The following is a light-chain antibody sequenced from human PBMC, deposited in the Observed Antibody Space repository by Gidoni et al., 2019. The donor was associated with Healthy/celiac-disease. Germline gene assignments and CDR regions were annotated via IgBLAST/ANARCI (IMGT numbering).Light chain of an antibody. J-gene: IGKJ2*01. Sequence: IQITQSPSTLSASVGDRVTITCRASQSISSWLPWYQQKPGKAPKLLIYTASSLESGVPTRFSGSGCGTEFTLTISSLQPDDFETDYCQRYKSYSPKYTFGQXTKLEIK. V-gene: IGKV1-5*03. CDR1: QSISSW. CDR3: QRYKSYSPKYT. CDR2: TAS.